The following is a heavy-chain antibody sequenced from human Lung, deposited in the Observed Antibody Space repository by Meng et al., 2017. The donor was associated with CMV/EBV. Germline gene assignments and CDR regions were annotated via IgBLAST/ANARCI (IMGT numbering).Heavy chain of an antibody. CDR2: MNPNSGNT. Sequence: ASXXVSXKASGYTFTSYDINWVRQATGQGLEWIGWMNPNSGNTGYAQKFQGRVTMTRNTSISTAYMALNSLRSEDTAVYYCARGFLAAKSGLMGLNDWAQG. J-gene: IGHJ4*02. D-gene: IGHD2-15*01. CDR1: GYTFTSYD. CDR3: ARGFLAAKSGLMGLND. V-gene: IGHV1-8*01.